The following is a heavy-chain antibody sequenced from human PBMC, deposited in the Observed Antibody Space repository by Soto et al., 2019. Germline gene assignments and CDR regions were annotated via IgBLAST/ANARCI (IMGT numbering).Heavy chain of an antibody. CDR1: GGSISSSSYY. D-gene: IGHD2-21*02. CDR3: ARSGYCGGDCYIRV. Sequence: QLQLQESGPGLVKPSETLSLTCTVSGGSISSSSYYWGWIRQPPGKGLEWIGSIYYSGSTYYNPSPKSRVTISVDTSTNQFSLKLSSVTAADTAVYYCARSGYCGGDCYIRVWGQGTLVTVSS. J-gene: IGHJ4*02. CDR2: IYYSGST. V-gene: IGHV4-39*01.